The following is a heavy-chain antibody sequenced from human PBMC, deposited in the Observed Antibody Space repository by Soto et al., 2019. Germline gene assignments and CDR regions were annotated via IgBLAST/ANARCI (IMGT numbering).Heavy chain of an antibody. CDR1: GYIFTTYT. D-gene: IGHD3-16*02. V-gene: IGHV1-8*02. J-gene: IGHJ6*02. Sequence: EASVKVSCKASGYIFTTYTISWVRQAPGQGLEWMGWISADNGNTGYAQKFQGRVTMTRNTSISTAYMELSSLRSEDTAVYYCARRKIVGASYYYYGMDVWGQGTTVTVSS. CDR2: ISADNGNT. CDR3: ARRKIVGASYYYYGMDV.